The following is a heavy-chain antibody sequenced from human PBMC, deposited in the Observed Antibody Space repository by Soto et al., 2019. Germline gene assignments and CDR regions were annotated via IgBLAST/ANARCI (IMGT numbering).Heavy chain of an antibody. J-gene: IGHJ5*02. Sequence: PLETLSLTCAVYGGSFSGYYWSWIRQPPGKGLEWIGEINHSGSTNYNPSLKSRVTISVDTSKNQFSLKLSSVTAADTAVYYCARGRRLPTRNWFDPWGQGTLVTVSS. CDR1: GGSFSGYY. CDR2: INHSGST. D-gene: IGHD3-16*01. V-gene: IGHV4-34*01. CDR3: ARGRRLPTRNWFDP.